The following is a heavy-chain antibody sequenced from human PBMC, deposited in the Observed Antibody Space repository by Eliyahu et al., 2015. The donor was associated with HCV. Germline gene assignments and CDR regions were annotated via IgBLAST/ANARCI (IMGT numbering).Heavy chain of an antibody. D-gene: IGHD1-1*01. J-gene: IGHJ4*02. V-gene: IGHV3-30*18. CDR1: GFXFXSYG. Sequence: QVQLVESGGGVVQPGRSLRLXCAASGFXFXSYGMHWVRQAPGKGLEWVAVISYDGSNKYYADSVKGRFTISRDNSKNTLYLQMNSLRAEDTAVYYCAKPARTLTDRRDYFDYWGQGTLVTVSS. CDR3: AKPARTLTDRRDYFDY. CDR2: ISYDGSNK.